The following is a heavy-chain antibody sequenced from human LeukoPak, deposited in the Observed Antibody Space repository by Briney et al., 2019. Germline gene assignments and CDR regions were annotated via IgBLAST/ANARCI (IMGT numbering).Heavy chain of an antibody. CDR1: DFTFTSYG. Sequence: PGGTLRLSCAASDFTFTSYGMSWVRQAPGRGLEWVSAISGSGGSTYYADSVKGRFTISRDNSKNTLYLRMNSLRVEDTAVYYCAKEKTTRSALGFDYWGQGTLVTVSS. V-gene: IGHV3-23*01. D-gene: IGHD4-17*01. CDR3: AKEKTTRSALGFDY. J-gene: IGHJ4*02. CDR2: ISGSGGST.